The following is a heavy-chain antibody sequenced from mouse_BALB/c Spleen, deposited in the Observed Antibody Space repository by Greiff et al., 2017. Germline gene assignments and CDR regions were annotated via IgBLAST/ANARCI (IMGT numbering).Heavy chain of an antibody. CDR3: ARSGGWMDY. J-gene: IGHJ4*01. CDR2: IDPANGNT. D-gene: IGHD2-3*01. Sequence: EVQLQQSGAELVKPGASVKLSCTASGFNIQDTYMHWVKQRPEQGLEWIGRIDPANGNTKYDPKFQGKATITADTSSNTAYLQLSSLTSEDTAVYYCARSGGWMDYWGQGTSVTVSS. V-gene: IGHV14-3*02. CDR1: GFNIQDTY.